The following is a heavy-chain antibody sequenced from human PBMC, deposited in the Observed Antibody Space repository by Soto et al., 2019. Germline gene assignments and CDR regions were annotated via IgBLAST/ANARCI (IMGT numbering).Heavy chain of an antibody. V-gene: IGHV3-9*01. D-gene: IGHD3-9*01. CDR1: GFTFDDYA. J-gene: IGHJ4*02. Sequence: GGSLRLSCAASGFTFDDYAMHWVRQAPGKGLEWVSGISWSSGSIGYADSVKGRFTISRDNAKNSLYLQMNSLRAEDTALYYCAKDTRYDILTGYFDYWGQGTLVTAPQ. CDR3: AKDTRYDILTGYFDY. CDR2: ISWSSGSI.